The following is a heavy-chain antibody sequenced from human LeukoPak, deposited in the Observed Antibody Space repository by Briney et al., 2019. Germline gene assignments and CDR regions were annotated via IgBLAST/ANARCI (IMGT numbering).Heavy chain of an antibody. CDR2: ISYDGSNK. V-gene: IGHV3-30*04. J-gene: IGHJ4*02. CDR1: GFTFSSYA. D-gene: IGHD4-17*01. CDR3: ASVTVTISRVDY. Sequence: GGSLRLSCAASGFTFSSYAMHWVRQAPGKGLEWVAVISYDGSNKYYADSVKGRFTISRDNSKNTLYLQMNSLRAEDTAVYYCASVTVTISRVDYWGQGTLVTVSS.